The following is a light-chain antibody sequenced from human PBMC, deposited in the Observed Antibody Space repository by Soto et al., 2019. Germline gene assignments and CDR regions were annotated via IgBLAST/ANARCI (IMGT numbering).Light chain of an antibody. CDR1: QSVPRSY. CDR3: QQYGSSIT. J-gene: IGKJ5*01. V-gene: IGKV3-20*01. Sequence: DIVLTQSPGTQSLSPGERATLSCRASQSVPRSYLAWYQQKPGQAPRLLIYGTSSRATGIPDRFSGSGSGTDFTLTISRLEPEDFAVFYCQQYGSSITFGQGTRLEIK. CDR2: GTS.